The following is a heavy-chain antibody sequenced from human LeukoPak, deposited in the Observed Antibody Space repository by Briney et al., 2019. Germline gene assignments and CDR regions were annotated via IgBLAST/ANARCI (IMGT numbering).Heavy chain of an antibody. CDR2: ISAYNGNT. V-gene: IGHV1-18*01. Sequence: EASVMVSCKASGYTFTSYGISWVRQAPGQGLEWMGWISAYNGNTNYAQKLQGRVTMTTDTSTSTAYMELSSLRSEDTAVYYCARGRDDYYYYYYMDVWGKGTTATVSS. CDR3: ARGRDDYYYYYYMDV. J-gene: IGHJ6*03. CDR1: GYTFTSYG.